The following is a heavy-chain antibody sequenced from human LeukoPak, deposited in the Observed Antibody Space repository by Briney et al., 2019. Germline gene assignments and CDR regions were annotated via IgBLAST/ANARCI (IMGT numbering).Heavy chain of an antibody. CDR1: GVSFNGYY. Sequence: PLETLSLTCAVSGVSFNGYYWSWVRQTPGKGLEWIGEINHSGYTNDSPSLKSRVTLSIDTSRKQFSLNLRSVTVADTGIYYCTRMTTGHDYWGQGTLVTVSS. CDR2: INHSGYT. D-gene: IGHD4-17*01. CDR3: TRMTTGHDY. J-gene: IGHJ4*02. V-gene: IGHV4-34*01.